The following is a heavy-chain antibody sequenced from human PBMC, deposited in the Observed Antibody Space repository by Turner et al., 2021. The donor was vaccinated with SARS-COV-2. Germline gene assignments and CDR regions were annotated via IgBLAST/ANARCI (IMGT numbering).Heavy chain of an antibody. CDR1: GFTLSDAW. J-gene: IGHJ3*02. V-gene: IGHV3-15*01. Sequence: EVQLVESVGGLVKPGGSLSLPVAASGFTLSDAWMDWVRQAPGKGLEWVGRMKSLPDGATTVYAAPVQGSFSTSRDDSKNMVHLQMSSLTTEDTAVYYCCTDLSDDIPHEALDIWGRGTVVTVSS. CDR3: CTDLSDDIPHEALDI. D-gene: IGHD3-9*01. CDR2: MKSLPDGATT.